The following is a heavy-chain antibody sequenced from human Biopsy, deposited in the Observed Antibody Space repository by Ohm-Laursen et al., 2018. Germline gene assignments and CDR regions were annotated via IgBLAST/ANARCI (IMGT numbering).Heavy chain of an antibody. CDR2: VKSNANGRTT. CDR1: GFTFSAAW. CDR3: TAGIPGLSRSSDY. Sequence: GSLRLSCSASGFTFSAAWMYWVRQAPGKGLECVALVKSNANGRTTEYPAPVEGRFSISRDDSRNTVYLHMSSLNTDDTAMYFCTAGIPGLSRSSDYWGQGTLVTVSS. V-gene: IGHV3-15*05. D-gene: IGHD6-19*01. J-gene: IGHJ4*02.